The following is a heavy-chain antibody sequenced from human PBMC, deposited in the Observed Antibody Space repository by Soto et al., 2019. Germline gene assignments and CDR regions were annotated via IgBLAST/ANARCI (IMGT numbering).Heavy chain of an antibody. Sequence: VKVSCKASGGTFSSYAISWVRQAPGQGLEWMGGIIPIFGTANYAQKFQGRVTITADESTSTAYMELSSLRSEDTAVYYCARPVTITRVRGVDYYYGMDVWGQGTTVTVSS. V-gene: IGHV1-69*13. D-gene: IGHD3-10*01. CDR2: IIPIFGTA. J-gene: IGHJ6*02. CDR1: GGTFSSYA. CDR3: ARPVTITRVRGVDYYYGMDV.